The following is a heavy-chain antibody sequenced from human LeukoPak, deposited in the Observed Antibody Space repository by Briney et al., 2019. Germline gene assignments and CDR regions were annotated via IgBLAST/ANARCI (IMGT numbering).Heavy chain of an antibody. D-gene: IGHD4-11*01. CDR3: AKPTGPGGMDV. V-gene: IGHV4-59*08. J-gene: IGHJ6*02. CDR2: IYYSGST. Sequence: SETLSLTCTVSGGSISSYYWSWIRQPPGKGLEWIGYIYYSGSTNYNPSLKSRVTISVDTSKNQFSLKLSSVTAADTAVYYCAKPTGPGGMDVWGQGTTVIVSS. CDR1: GGSISSYY.